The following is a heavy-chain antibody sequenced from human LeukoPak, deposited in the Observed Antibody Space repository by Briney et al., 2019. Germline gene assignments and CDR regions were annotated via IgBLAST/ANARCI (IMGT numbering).Heavy chain of an antibody. D-gene: IGHD3-22*01. V-gene: IGHV3-21*01. J-gene: IGHJ4*02. CDR2: ISSSSSYI. Sequence: GGSLRLSCAASGFTFSSYSMNWVRRAPGKGLEWVPSISSSSSYIYYADSVKGRFTISRDNAKNSLYLQMNSLRAEDTAVYYCARDRSSRYYYDSSGYCVYWGQGTLVTVSS. CDR3: ARDRSSRYYYDSSGYCVY. CDR1: GFTFSSYS.